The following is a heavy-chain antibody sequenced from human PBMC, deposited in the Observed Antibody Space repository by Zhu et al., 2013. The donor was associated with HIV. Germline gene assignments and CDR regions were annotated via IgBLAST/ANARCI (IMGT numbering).Heavy chain of an antibody. V-gene: IGHV4-4*02. J-gene: IGHJ4*02. D-gene: IGHD3-22*01. CDR2: IYHSGST. CDR3: ARANPPYYYDSSGIGGFDY. Sequence: QVQLQESGPGLVKPSGTLSLTCAVSGGSISSSNWWSWVRQPPGKGLEWIGEIYHSGSTNYNPSLKSRVTISVDKSKNQFSLKLSSVTAADTAVYYCARANPPYYYDSSGIGGFDYWGQGTLVTVSS. CDR1: GGSISSSNW.